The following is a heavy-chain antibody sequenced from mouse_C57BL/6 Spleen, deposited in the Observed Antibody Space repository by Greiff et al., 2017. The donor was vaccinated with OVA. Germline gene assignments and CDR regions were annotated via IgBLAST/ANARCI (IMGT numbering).Heavy chain of an antibody. V-gene: IGHV14-2*01. J-gene: IGHJ3*01. Sequence: EVKLMESGAELVKPGASVKLSCTASGFNIKDYYMHWVKQRTEQGLEWIGRIDPEDGETKYAPQFQGKATITADPSSNTAYLQLSSLTSEDTAVYYSARGDYYGSIWGQGTLVTVSA. CDR3: ARGDYYGSI. CDR2: IDPEDGET. D-gene: IGHD1-1*01. CDR1: GFNIKDYY.